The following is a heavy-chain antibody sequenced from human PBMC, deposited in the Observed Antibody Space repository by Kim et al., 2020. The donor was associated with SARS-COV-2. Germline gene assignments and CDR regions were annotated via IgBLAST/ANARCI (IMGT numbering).Heavy chain of an antibody. D-gene: IGHD3-16*02. CDR3: AKRLRLGELSYKSFDY. CDR1: GFTFSNSV. V-gene: IGHV3-23*01. J-gene: IGHJ4*02. CDR2: IGSRGATT. Sequence: GGSLRLSCAASGFTFSNSVMQWVRQAPGRGLEWVSTIGSRGATTYYADSVKGRFTISRDNSKNTLYLQMNSLGAEDTAVYYCAKRLRLGELSYKSFDYWGQGTLVTVSS.